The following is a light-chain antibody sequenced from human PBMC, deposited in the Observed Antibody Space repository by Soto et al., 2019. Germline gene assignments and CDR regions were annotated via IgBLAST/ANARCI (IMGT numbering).Light chain of an antibody. J-gene: IGLJ1*01. CDR2: DVS. Sequence: QSVLTQPASVSGSPGQSITISCTGTRSDVGAYNYVSWYQQHPGKAPKLMIYDVSHRPSGVSHRFSGSKSGNTASLTISGLQAEDEADYYCGSYTTSSNYVFGTGTKVTVL. CDR1: RSDVGAYNY. V-gene: IGLV2-14*01. CDR3: GSYTTSSNYV.